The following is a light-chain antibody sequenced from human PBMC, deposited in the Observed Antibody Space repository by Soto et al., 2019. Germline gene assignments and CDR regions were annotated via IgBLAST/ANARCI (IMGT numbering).Light chain of an antibody. Sequence: DVQVTQSPSSLSAAVGDRVTISCRTSQTIVTYLNWYQHKPGNAPKLLMFSASTLQSGVPSRFRGSECGTEFTLSITSVQPDDFAPYYCQHSYSTPITFGHGTRLEIK. V-gene: IGKV1-39*01. CDR1: QTIVTY. CDR3: QHSYSTPIT. CDR2: SAS. J-gene: IGKJ5*01.